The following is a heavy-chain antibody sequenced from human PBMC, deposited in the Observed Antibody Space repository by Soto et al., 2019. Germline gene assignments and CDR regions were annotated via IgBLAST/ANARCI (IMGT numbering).Heavy chain of an antibody. J-gene: IGHJ5*02. CDR3: TRDESRDSSARGWFDP. Sequence: GGSLRLSCAASGFTFRSFTMNWVRQAPGKGLEWVSTISSNSAYIYYTDALRGRFTISRDNAKNSLHLQMNSLSAEDTAVYYCTRDESRDSSARGWFDPWGPGTLVTVSS. CDR2: ISSNSAYI. D-gene: IGHD6-13*01. V-gene: IGHV3-21*01. CDR1: GFTFRSFT.